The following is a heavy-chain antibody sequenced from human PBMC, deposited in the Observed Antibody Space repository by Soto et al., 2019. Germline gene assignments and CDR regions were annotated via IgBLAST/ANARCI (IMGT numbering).Heavy chain of an antibody. CDR2: IYYTGST. D-gene: IGHD3-16*01. CDR3: ARASSCAYDSCAFDP. V-gene: IGHV4-59*01. Sequence: QVQLQESGPGLVKPSETLSLTCTVSGGSISTYYWSWIRQPPGKGLEWIGFIYYTGSTNYNPSLKSRVPLSLDTSKNQFSLKLSSVTAADTAVYYCARASSCAYDSCAFDPWGQGTLVTVSS. CDR1: GGSISTYY. J-gene: IGHJ5*02.